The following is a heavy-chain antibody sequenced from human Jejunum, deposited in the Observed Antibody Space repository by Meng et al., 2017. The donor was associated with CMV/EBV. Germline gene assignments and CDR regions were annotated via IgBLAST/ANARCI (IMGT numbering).Heavy chain of an antibody. CDR3: VKDRTPDGLFEFVF. Sequence: LTFLTYSLSLVLPSPGKSLEWDSSIYGSGSTTIYSASVQGRFTISRDNSRNVVYLQINSLRADDSGIYYCVKDRTPDGLFEFVFWGQGTPVTVSS. V-gene: IGHV3-23*03. CDR1: LTFLTYS. CDR2: IYGSGSTT. J-gene: IGHJ4*02.